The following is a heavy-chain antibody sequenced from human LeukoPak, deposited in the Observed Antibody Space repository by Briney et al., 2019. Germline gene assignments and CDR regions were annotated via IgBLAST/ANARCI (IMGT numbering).Heavy chain of an antibody. V-gene: IGHV1-18*01. D-gene: IGHD3-10*01. J-gene: IGHJ4*02. CDR2: ISAYNGNT. CDR3: AREGYRITMVRGVIKQGIDY. CDR1: GYTFTSYG. Sequence: ASVKVSCKASGYTFTSYGISWVRQAPGQGLEWMGWISAYNGNTNYAQKLQGRVTMTTDTSTSTAYMALRSLRSDDTAVYYCAREGYRITMVRGVIKQGIDYWGQGTLVTVSS.